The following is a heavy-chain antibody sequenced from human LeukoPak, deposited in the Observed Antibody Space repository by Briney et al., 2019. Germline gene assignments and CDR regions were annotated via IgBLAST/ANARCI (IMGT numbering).Heavy chain of an antibody. Sequence: GGSLRLSCTASGFPFSDYYMSWIRQAPGKGLEWVSSISTSSSYIYYADSVKGRFTISRDNARKSLYLQMDSLRAEDTAVYYCARVSRGKWELLGAHDYWGQGTLVTVSS. V-gene: IGHV3-11*06. CDR1: GFPFSDYY. CDR2: ISTSSSYI. J-gene: IGHJ4*02. CDR3: ARVSRGKWELLGAHDY. D-gene: IGHD1-26*01.